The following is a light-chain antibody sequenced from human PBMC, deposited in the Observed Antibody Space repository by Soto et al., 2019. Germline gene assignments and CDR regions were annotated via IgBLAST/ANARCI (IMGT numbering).Light chain of an antibody. Sequence: QSALTQPASVSGSPGQSITISCTGTSSDVGTYDLVSWYQHHPGAAPQLMIYEATRRPSGISNRFSGSKSGNTASLTISGLQAEDEADYYCCSFAGSNSWVFGGGTQLTVL. CDR1: SSDVGTYDL. J-gene: IGLJ3*02. V-gene: IGLV2-23*01. CDR3: CSFAGSNSWV. CDR2: EAT.